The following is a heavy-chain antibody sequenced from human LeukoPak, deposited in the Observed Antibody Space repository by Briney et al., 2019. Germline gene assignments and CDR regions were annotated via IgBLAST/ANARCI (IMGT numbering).Heavy chain of an antibody. CDR3: ARGGGYCSGGSCHIDY. CDR2: IYYSGST. D-gene: IGHD2-15*01. J-gene: IGHJ4*02. Sequence: SETLSLTCTVSGGSISSYYWSWIRQPPGKGLEWIGYIYYSGSTNYNPSLKSRVTISVDTSKNQFSLKLSSVTAADTAVYYCARGGGYCSGGSCHIDYWGQGTPVTVSS. CDR1: GGSISSYY. V-gene: IGHV4-59*01.